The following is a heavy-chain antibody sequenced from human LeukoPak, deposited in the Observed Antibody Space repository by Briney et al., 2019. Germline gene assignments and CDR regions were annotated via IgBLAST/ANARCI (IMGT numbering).Heavy chain of an antibody. Sequence: SETLSLTCAVYGGSFGGYYWSWIRQPPGKGLEWIGEINHSGSTNYNPSLKSRVTISVDTSKNQFSLKLSSVTAADTAVYYCARGSSYYDFWSGYLSNWFDPWGQGTLVTVSS. V-gene: IGHV4-34*01. J-gene: IGHJ5*02. D-gene: IGHD3-3*01. CDR2: INHSGST. CDR3: ARGSSYYDFWSGYLSNWFDP. CDR1: GGSFGGYY.